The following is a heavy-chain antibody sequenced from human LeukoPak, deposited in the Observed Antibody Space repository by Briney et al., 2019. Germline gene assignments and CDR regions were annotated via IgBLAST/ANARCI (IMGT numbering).Heavy chain of an antibody. J-gene: IGHJ6*02. V-gene: IGHV4-34*01. CDR3: ARGKAIFRYCSSTSCYRYGMDV. CDR1: GGSFSGYY. Sequence: SETLSLTCAVYGGSFSGYYWSWIPQPPGKGLEWIGEINHSGSTNYNPSLKSRVTISVDTSKNQFSLKLSSVTAADTAVYYCARGKAIFRYCSSTSCYRYGMDVWGQGTTVTVSS. CDR2: INHSGST. D-gene: IGHD2-2*02.